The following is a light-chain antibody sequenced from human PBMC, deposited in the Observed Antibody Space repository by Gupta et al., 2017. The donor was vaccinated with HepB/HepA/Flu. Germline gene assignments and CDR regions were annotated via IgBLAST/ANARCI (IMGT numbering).Light chain of an antibody. J-gene: IGKJ4*01. CDR2: GAS. CDR1: QSITNF. V-gene: IGKV1-39*01. Sequence: SVGDRVTITCRASQSITNFVNWYQQQPGKAPKLLIYGASTVQRRVPSRFTGSGSGTDFTLTINSLQREDFATYYCQQRDSTPITFGGGTTVDI. CDR3: QQRDSTPIT.